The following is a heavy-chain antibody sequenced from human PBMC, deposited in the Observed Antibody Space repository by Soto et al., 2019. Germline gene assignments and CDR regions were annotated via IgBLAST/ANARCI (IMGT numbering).Heavy chain of an antibody. J-gene: IGHJ6*02. CDR1: GYTFTRYA. V-gene: IGHV1-3*01. Sequence: GASVKVSCKASGYTFTRYAMHWVRQAPGQRLEWMGWTNAGNGNTKYSQKFQGRVTITRDTSASTAYMELSSLRSEDTAVYYCARLHGYCISSSCHGHYAMDVWGQGTTVTVSS. CDR3: ARLHGYCISSSCHGHYAMDV. CDR2: TNAGNGNT. D-gene: IGHD2-2*01.